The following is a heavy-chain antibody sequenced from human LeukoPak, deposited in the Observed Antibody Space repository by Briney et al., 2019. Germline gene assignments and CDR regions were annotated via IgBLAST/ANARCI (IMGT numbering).Heavy chain of an antibody. D-gene: IGHD2-15*01. CDR1: GGSISSSSYY. J-gene: IGHJ4*02. CDR2: VYYSGST. Sequence: SSETLSLTCTVSGGSISSSSYYWGWIRQPPGKGLEWIGSVYYSGSTYYNPSLKSRVTISVDTSKNQFSLKLSSVTAADTAVYYCARSPVGYCSGGSCYRDYWGQGTLVTVSS. V-gene: IGHV4-39*07. CDR3: ARSPVGYCSGGSCYRDY.